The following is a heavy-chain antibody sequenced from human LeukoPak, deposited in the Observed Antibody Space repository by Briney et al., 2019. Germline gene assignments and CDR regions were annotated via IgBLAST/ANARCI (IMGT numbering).Heavy chain of an antibody. J-gene: IGHJ5*02. CDR2: ISSSSSYI. V-gene: IGHV3-21*01. Sequence: PGGSLRLSCAASGFTFSSYSMHWVRQAPGKGLEWVSSISSSSSYIYYADSVKGRFTISRDNAKNSLYLQMNSLRAEDTAVYYCARDLIPYGSGSYPPWGQGTLVTVSS. CDR1: GFTFSSYS. CDR3: ARDLIPYGSGSYPP. D-gene: IGHD3-10*01.